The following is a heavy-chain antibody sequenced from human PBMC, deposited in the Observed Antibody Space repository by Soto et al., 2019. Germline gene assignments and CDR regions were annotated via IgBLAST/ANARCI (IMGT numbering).Heavy chain of an antibody. CDR2: SIPIFGIV. CDR3: ARMMPSSYWYDYGLDV. V-gene: IGHV1-69*01. J-gene: IGHJ6*02. CDR1: GITFSTKS. D-gene: IGHD2-8*02. Sequence: QVQLVQSGAEVKRPGSSVKVSCKASGITFSTKSLSWVRQAPGQGLEWVGGSIPIFGIVKYAQKLHDRVTITADESTRTAYMELSSLRSEDTAVYYCARMMPSSYWYDYGLDVWGQGTTVTVSS.